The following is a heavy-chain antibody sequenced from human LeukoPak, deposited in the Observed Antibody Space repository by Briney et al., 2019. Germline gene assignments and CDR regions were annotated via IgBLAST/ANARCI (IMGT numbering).Heavy chain of an antibody. CDR3: AGETSKGDDAFDI. V-gene: IGHV4-34*01. J-gene: IGHJ3*02. Sequence: PSETLSLTCAVYGGSFSSYYWTWIRQPPGKGLEWIGEINHSGTTNYNPSLKSRLTISVDTPKNQFSLKLTSVTAADTAVYYCAGETSKGDDAFDIWGQGTMVTVSS. D-gene: IGHD3-16*01. CDR2: INHSGTT. CDR1: GGSFSSYY.